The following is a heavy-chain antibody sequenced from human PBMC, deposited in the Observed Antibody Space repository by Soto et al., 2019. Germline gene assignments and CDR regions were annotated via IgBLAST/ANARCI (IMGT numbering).Heavy chain of an antibody. CDR3: ARGLGYGDYPYYYYGMDV. Sequence: QVQLQQWGAGLLKPSETLSLTCAVYGGSFSGYYWSWIRQPPGKGLEWIGEINHSGSTNYNPSLKSRVTISVDTSKNQFSLKLSSVTPADTAVYYCARGLGYGDYPYYYYGMDVWGQGTTVTVSS. V-gene: IGHV4-34*01. CDR2: INHSGST. D-gene: IGHD4-17*01. J-gene: IGHJ6*02. CDR1: GGSFSGYY.